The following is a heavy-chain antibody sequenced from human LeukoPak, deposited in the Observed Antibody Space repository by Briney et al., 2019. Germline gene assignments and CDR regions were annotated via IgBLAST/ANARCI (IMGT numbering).Heavy chain of an antibody. CDR2: IYYSGST. CDR1: GGSISSHY. V-gene: IGHV4-59*11. CDR3: ARQIVLIGFDP. Sequence: PSETLSLTCTVSGGSISSHYWSWIRQPPGKGLEWIGYIYYSGSTNYNPSLKSRVTISVDTSKNQFSLKLSSVTAAGTAVYYCARQIVLIGFDPWGQGTLVTVSS. J-gene: IGHJ5*02. D-gene: IGHD2-8*01.